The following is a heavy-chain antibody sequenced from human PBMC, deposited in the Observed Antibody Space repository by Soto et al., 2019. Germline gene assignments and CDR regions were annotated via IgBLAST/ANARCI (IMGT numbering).Heavy chain of an antibody. CDR1: GFGFRGIW. CDR2: IGQDGNGK. J-gene: IGHJ4*02. D-gene: IGHD6-19*01. Sequence: ESGGGLVRLGGPWRFPVVAPGFGFRGIWRIWVRQAPGRGPEWVANIGQDGNGKNYVDSVKGRFTISRDNANNSLFLQMNSLRVEDTAVYYCARGQGWADYWGQGTLVTVSS. CDR3: ARGQGWADY. V-gene: IGHV3-7*01.